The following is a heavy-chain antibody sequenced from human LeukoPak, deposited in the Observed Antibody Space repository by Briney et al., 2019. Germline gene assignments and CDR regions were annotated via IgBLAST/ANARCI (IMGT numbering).Heavy chain of an antibody. CDR2: IYYSGST. CDR1: GGSISSGDYY. Sequence: SETLSLTCTVSGGSISSGDYYWSWIRQPPGKGLEWIGYIYYSGSTYYNPSLKSRVTISVDTSKNQFSLKLSSVTAADTAVYYCASSYYYGSLTIPFDPWGQGTLVTVSS. D-gene: IGHD3-10*01. V-gene: IGHV4-30-4*01. J-gene: IGHJ5*02. CDR3: ASSYYYGSLTIPFDP.